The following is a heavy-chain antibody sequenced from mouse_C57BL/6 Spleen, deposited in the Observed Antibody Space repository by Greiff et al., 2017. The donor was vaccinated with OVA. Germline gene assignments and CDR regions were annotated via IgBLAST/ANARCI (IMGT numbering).Heavy chain of an antibody. D-gene: IGHD2-1*01. J-gene: IGHJ2*01. CDR1: GYAFSSYW. Sequence: VKLQESGAELVKPGASVTLSCKASGYAFSSYWMHWVKQRPGQGLEWIGQIYPGDGDTNYNGKFKGKATLTADKSSSTAYMQLSSLTSEDSAVDFCARSEGNLDYRGQGTTLTVSS. CDR3: ARSEGNLDY. V-gene: IGHV1-80*01. CDR2: IYPGDGDT.